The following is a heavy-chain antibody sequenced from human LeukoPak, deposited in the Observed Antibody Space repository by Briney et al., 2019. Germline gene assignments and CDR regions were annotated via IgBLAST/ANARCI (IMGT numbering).Heavy chain of an antibody. J-gene: IGHJ4*02. D-gene: IGHD2-21*02. CDR2: ICYSGST. Sequence: SETLSLTCTVSGGSISSGGYYWSWIRQHPGKGLEWIGYICYSGSTYYNPSLKSRVTISVDTSKNQFSLKLSSVTAADTAVYYCARAPWGDSEKFDYWGQGTLVTVSS. V-gene: IGHV4-31*03. CDR1: GGSISSGGYY. CDR3: ARAPWGDSEKFDY.